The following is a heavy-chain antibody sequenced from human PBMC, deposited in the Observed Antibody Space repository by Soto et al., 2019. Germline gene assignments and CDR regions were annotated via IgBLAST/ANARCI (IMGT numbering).Heavy chain of an antibody. CDR3: AKTQPTPHDHFSHGLDV. CDR1: GFSFSTYA. CDR2: ISGSGDRT. V-gene: IGHV3-23*01. Sequence: EEQLLESGGGLVQPGGSLRLSCAASGFSFSTYAISWVRQAPGKGLEWVSTISGSGDRTYQADSVKGRFTISRDNSXNXXYLQMNSLRVEDTAVYYCAKTQPTPHDHFSHGLDVWGQGTTVAVSS. J-gene: IGHJ6*02.